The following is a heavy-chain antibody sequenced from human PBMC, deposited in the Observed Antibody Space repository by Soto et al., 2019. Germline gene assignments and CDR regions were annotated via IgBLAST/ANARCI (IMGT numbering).Heavy chain of an antibody. V-gene: IGHV3-30-3*01. CDR2: ISYDGSNK. CDR3: AGGYCSGHGCVGDHGMDV. CDR1: GFTFSGYG. D-gene: IGHD2-15*01. J-gene: IGHJ6*02. Sequence: QVQLVESGGGVVQPGRSLRLSCAAFGFTFSGYGMHWVRQAPGKGLEWVATISYDGSNKYYADSVKGRFTISRDNSKNKLSLQMNSLRAEDTAVDYCAGGYCSGHGCVGDHGMDVWGQGTTVTVSS.